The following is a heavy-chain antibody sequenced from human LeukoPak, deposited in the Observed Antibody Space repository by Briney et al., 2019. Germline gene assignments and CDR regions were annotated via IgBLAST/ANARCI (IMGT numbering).Heavy chain of an antibody. Sequence: GGSLRLSCAAPGFTFSSYSMNWVRQAPGKGLEWVSSITGSSSYIYYAESVKGRFTISRDNAKNSLYLQMNSLRAEDTAVYYCARVLGSSEDYVWGSYRFWGQGTLVTVSS. V-gene: IGHV3-21*01. J-gene: IGHJ4*02. CDR3: ARVLGSSEDYVWGSYRF. CDR1: GFTFSSYS. CDR2: ITGSSSYI. D-gene: IGHD3-16*02.